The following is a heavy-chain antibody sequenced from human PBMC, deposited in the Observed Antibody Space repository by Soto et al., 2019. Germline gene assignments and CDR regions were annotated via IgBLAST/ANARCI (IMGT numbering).Heavy chain of an antibody. V-gene: IGHV4-39*01. J-gene: IGHJ6*02. CDR2: IFYSGST. CDR3: ARGVGYCCDGNCYSRELPYCYSGMDV. Sequence: SETLSLTCTVSGGSISSSSYYWGWIRQPPGKGLEWIGSIFYSGSTYYNPSLKSRVTISVDTSKNQFSLKLSSVTAADTAVYYCARGVGYCCDGNCYSRELPYCYSGMDVWGQGTTVTVSS. CDR1: GGSISSSSYY. D-gene: IGHD2-15*01.